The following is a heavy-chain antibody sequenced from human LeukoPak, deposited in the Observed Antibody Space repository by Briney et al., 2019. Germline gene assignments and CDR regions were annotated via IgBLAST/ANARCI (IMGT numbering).Heavy chain of an antibody. J-gene: IGHJ6*03. V-gene: IGHV3-7*01. CDR1: GFTFSSYW. CDR2: IKQDGSEK. D-gene: IGHD3-3*01. Sequence: GGSLRLSCAASGFTFSSYWMTWVRQAPGKALEWVADIKQDGSEKLYVKSVRGRFTISRDNAKMSLFLQMNSLRAEDTAVYYCARDNGVVHGVYYMDVWGKGTTVTVS. CDR3: ARDNGVVHGVYYMDV.